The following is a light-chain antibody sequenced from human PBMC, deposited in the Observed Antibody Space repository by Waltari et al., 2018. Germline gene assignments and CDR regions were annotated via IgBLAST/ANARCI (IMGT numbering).Light chain of an antibody. CDR2: KGT. V-gene: IGLV8-61*01. CDR3: SMYMGSGIWV. J-gene: IGLJ3*02. CDR1: SGSVSSTSY. Sequence: QTVVTQEPSLSVSPGETVTLTCALSSGSVSSTSYPTWYQQTPGQPPRTPVYKGTSRSSVVPDHFSGSILGNTAALTITGAQAEDESDYYCSMYMGSGIWVFGGGTKLTVL.